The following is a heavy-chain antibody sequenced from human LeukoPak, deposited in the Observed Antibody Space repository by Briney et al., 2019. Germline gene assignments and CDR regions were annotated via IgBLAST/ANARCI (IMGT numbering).Heavy chain of an antibody. V-gene: IGHV3-30*18. D-gene: IGHD6-13*01. J-gene: IGHJ6*02. CDR3: AKSLVSGSFYYCGMDV. Sequence: GGSLRLSCAASGFTFSSYGMHWVRQAPGKGLEWVAGISYDGSNKYDADSVKGRFTISRDNSKNTLYLQMNSLRPEDTAVYYCAKSLVSGSFYYCGMDVWGQGTTVTVSS. CDR2: ISYDGSNK. CDR1: GFTFSSYG.